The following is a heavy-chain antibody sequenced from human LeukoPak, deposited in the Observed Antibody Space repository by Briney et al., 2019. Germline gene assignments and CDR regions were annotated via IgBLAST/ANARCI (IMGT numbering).Heavy chain of an antibody. CDR2: IFPSGGEI. CDR1: GFTFSTFA. J-gene: IGHJ4*02. Sequence: GGSLRLSCAASGFTFSTFAMIWVRQPPGKGLEWVSSIFPSGGEIHYADSVRGRFTISRDNSKNTLYLQMNSLIPEDTAVYYCARDRSPAPGRSYGRGHFDYWGQGTLVTVSS. D-gene: IGHD5-18*01. CDR3: ARDRSPAPGRSYGRGHFDY. V-gene: IGHV3-23*01.